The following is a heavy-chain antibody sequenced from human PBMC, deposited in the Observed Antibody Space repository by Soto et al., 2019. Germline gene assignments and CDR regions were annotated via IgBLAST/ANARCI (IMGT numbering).Heavy chain of an antibody. Sequence: QVQLVQSGAEVKKPGASVKVSCKASGYTFTSYDINWVRQATGQGLEWMGWMNPNSGNTGYAQNFQARVTTTNITSLSTDYTQLSRLRSVDTAVYYSARTLNGDNVDSWGQGPLVPVSS. CDR3: ARTLNGDNVDS. CDR2: MNPNSGNT. V-gene: IGHV1-8*01. CDR1: GYTFTSYD. D-gene: IGHD4-17*01. J-gene: IGHJ4*02.